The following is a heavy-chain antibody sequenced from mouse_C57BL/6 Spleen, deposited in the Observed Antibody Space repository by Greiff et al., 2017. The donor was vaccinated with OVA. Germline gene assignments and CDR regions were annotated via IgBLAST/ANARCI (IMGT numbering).Heavy chain of an antibody. CDR3: ARDFTTDGGYFDY. J-gene: IGHJ2*01. Sequence: QVQLKQPGAELVMPGASVKLSCKASGYTFTSYWMHWVKQRPGQGLEWIGEIDPSDSYTNYNQKFKGKSTLTVDKSSSTAYMQLSSLTSEDSAVYYCARDFTTDGGYFDYWGQGTTLTVSS. CDR1: GYTFTSYW. D-gene: IGHD1-1*01. CDR2: IDPSDSYT. V-gene: IGHV1-69*01.